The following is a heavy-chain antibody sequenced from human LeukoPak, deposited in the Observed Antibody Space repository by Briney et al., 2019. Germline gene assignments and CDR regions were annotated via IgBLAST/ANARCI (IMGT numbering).Heavy chain of an antibody. CDR3: SRVALRGLLLFDP. J-gene: IGHJ5*02. V-gene: IGHV1-2*02. D-gene: IGHD3-10*01. CDR1: GFTFTDYY. Sequence: GASVKVSCKASGFTFTDYYIHWVRQAPGQGLEWMGWIRPKTGGTYYAQKFQGRVTMTRVTSISTAYMELSDLTSDDTAVYYCSRVALRGLLLFDPWGQGALVTVSS. CDR2: IRPKTGGT.